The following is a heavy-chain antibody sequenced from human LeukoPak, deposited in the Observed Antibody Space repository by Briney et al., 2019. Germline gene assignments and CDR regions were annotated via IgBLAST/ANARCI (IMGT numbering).Heavy chain of an antibody. V-gene: IGHV4-59*01. D-gene: IGHD4-23*01. CDR1: GGSISSYY. J-gene: IGHJ3*02. CDR2: IYYSGST. Sequence: SETLSLTCTVSGGSISSYYWSWIRQPPGKGLEWIGYIYYSGSTNYNPSLKSRVTISVDTSKIQFSLKLSSVTAADTAVYYCARGYGGNDDAFDIWGQGTMVTVSS. CDR3: ARGYGGNDDAFDI.